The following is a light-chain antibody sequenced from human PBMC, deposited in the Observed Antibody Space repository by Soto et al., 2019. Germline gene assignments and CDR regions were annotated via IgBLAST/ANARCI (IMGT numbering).Light chain of an antibody. CDR3: QQYNNWPPFT. CDR2: GAS. V-gene: IGKV3-15*01. J-gene: IGKJ3*01. Sequence: EIVMTQSPATLSVSPGARATLSCRASQSVSSNLAWYQRKPGQAPRLLIHGASTRATGIPARFSGSGSGTEFTLTISSLQSEDFAVYFCQQYNNWPPFTFGPGTKVDMK. CDR1: QSVSSN.